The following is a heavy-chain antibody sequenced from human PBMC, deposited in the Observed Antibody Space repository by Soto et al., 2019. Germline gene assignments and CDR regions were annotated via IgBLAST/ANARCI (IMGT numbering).Heavy chain of an antibody. D-gene: IGHD2-15*01. V-gene: IGHV3-48*01. CDR1: GFTFSSYS. J-gene: IGHJ4*02. CDR3: ARDPTSWWLPFDY. Sequence: EVQLVESGGGLVQPGGSLRLSCAASGFTFSSYSMNWVHQDPGEGLEWVSYNSSSSSTIYYADSVKGRFTISRDNAKNSLYLQMNSLRAEDTAVYYCARDPTSWWLPFDYWGQGTLVTVSS. CDR2: NSSSSSTI.